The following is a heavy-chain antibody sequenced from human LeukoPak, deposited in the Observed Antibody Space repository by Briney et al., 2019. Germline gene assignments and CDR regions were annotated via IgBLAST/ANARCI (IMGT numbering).Heavy chain of an antibody. CDR2: ISSSGNTI. J-gene: IGHJ4*02. V-gene: IGHV3-48*03. D-gene: IGHD1-14*01. Sequence: PGGSLRLSCVGSGFTFRSYEMNWVRQAPGKGLEWVSHISSSGNTIYYADSVKGRFTISRDNAKNSLYLQMNSLRAEDTAVYYCARETPNLDYWGQGALVTVSS. CDR1: GFTFRSYE. CDR3: ARETPNLDY.